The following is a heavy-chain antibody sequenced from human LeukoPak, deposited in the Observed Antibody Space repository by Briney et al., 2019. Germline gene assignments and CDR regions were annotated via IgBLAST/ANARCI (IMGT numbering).Heavy chain of an antibody. J-gene: IGHJ3*02. V-gene: IGHV4-34*01. D-gene: IGHD2-2*01. CDR1: GGSFSGYY. Sequence: PSETLSLTCAVYGGSFSGYYWSWIRQPPGKGLEWIGEINHSGSTNYNPSLKSRGTISVDTSKNQFSLKLSSVTAADTAVYYCAAPLPLYCSSTSCAKDAFDIWGQGTMVTVSS. CDR2: INHSGST. CDR3: AAPLPLYCSSTSCAKDAFDI.